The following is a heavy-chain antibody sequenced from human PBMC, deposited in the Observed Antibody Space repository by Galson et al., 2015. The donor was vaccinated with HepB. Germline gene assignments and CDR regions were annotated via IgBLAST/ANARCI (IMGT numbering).Heavy chain of an antibody. J-gene: IGHJ1*01. CDR2: ISYGRSD. CDR3: ARVGETDYFYDSSSGYRQYFTH. Sequence: ETLSLTCTVSGDSVTSGNYFWSWIRQPPGKGLEWIAYISYGRSDKYNPSLKSRVTVSADRSKNQFSLNMTSVTAADNAVYFCARVGETDYFYDSSSGYRQYFTHWGRGTLVTVSA. CDR1: GDSVTSGNYF. V-gene: IGHV4-61*01. D-gene: IGHD3-22*01.